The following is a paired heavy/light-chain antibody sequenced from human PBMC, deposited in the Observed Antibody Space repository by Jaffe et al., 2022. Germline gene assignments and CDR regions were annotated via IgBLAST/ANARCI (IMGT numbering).Heavy chain of an antibody. D-gene: IGHD6-13*01. Sequence: QVQLQESGPGLVKPSQTLSLTCTVSGASISSGLYYWTWIRQPAEKGLEWIGRIYSSGGANYNPSLRSRVTISIDTSKNQFSLKLTSVNAADTAVYFCTRGEMEGIPYTWGQGALVAVSS. CDR1: GASISSGLYY. J-gene: IGHJ5*02. CDR3: TRGEMEGIPYT. V-gene: IGHV4-61*02. CDR2: IYSSGGA.
Light chain of an antibody. CDR1: QSISTY. V-gene: IGKV1-39*01. Sequence: DIQMTQSPSSLSASVGDRVAITCRASQSISTYLNWFQQQPGKAPKLLIHDTSSLQSGVPSRFSGSGTGTDFTLTISSLQPEDIATYYCQQSYTTPLTFGGGTKVEIK. J-gene: IGKJ4*01. CDR3: QQSYTTPLT. CDR2: DTS.